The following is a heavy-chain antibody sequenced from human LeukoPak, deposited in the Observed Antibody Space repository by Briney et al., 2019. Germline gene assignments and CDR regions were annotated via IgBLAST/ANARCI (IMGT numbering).Heavy chain of an antibody. CDR1: GFTFSSYA. CDR2: ISGSGGST. J-gene: IGHJ4*02. V-gene: IGHV3-23*01. D-gene: IGHD3-3*01. Sequence: GGSLRLSCAASGFTFSSYAMSWVRQAPGKGLEWVSAISGSGGSTYYADSVKGRFTISRDNSKNTLYLQMNSLRAEDTAVYYCAKDQAVWSGYYTYPLDYWGQGTLVTVSS. CDR3: AKDQAVWSGYYTYPLDY.